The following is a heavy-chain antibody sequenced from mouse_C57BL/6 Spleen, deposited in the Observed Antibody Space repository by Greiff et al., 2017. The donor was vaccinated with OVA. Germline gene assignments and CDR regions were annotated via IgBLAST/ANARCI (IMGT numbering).Heavy chain of an antibody. CDR1: GFTFSSYG. V-gene: IGHV5-6*01. J-gene: IGHJ2*01. CDR3: ARHEQLDY. Sequence: EVMLVESGGDLVKPGGSLKLSCAASGFTFSSYGMSWVRQTPDKRLEWVATISSGGSYTYYPDSVKGRFTISRDNAKNTLYLQMSSLKSEDTAMYYCARHEQLDYWGQGTTLTVSS. CDR2: ISSGGSYT. D-gene: IGHD3-1*01.